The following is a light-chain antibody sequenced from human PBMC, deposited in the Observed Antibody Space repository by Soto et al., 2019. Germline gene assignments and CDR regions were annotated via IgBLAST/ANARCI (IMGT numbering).Light chain of an antibody. CDR2: EVT. CDR1: SSDVGAYQY. Sequence: QSVLTQPASVSGSPGQSITISCTGTSSDVGAYQYVSWYQHHPGKAPKVIIYEVTNRPSGISNRFSGSKSGNTASLTISGLQAEDEADYYCSSYTSRSTVLFGGGTKVTVL. J-gene: IGLJ2*01. CDR3: SSYTSRSTVL. V-gene: IGLV2-14*01.